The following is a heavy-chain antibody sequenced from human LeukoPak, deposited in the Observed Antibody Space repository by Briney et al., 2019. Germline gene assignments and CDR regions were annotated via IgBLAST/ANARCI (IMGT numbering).Heavy chain of an antibody. D-gene: IGHD5-24*01. CDR1: GFTFRTYW. V-gene: IGHV3-74*01. CDR2: IKSDGSAT. J-gene: IGHJ4*02. Sequence: GGSLRLSCAASGFTFRTYWMHWVRQAPGKGLVWVSHIKSDGSATTYADSVKGRFTISRDNAKNTLYLQMNSLRAEDTAVYYCARGFSYNHFDYWGLGTLVTVSS. CDR3: ARGFSYNHFDY.